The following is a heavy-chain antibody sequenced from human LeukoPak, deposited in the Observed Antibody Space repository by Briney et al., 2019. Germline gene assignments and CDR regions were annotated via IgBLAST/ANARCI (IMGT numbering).Heavy chain of an antibody. D-gene: IGHD6-19*01. CDR1: AGSISSSNW. CDR3: ARGILGIAVAGYFDY. CDR2: IYHSGST. Sequence: SETLSLTCAVSAGSISSSNWWSWVRQPPGKGVEWIGEIYHSGSTNYNPSLKSRVTISLDKSKNQFSLKLSSMTAADTPVYSWARGILGIAVAGYFDYWGQGTLVTVSS. J-gene: IGHJ4*02. V-gene: IGHV4-4*02.